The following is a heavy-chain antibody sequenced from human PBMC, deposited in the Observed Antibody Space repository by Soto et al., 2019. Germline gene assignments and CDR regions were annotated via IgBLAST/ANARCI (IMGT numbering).Heavy chain of an antibody. CDR2: IYYSGST. CDR1: GGSISSGDYY. J-gene: IGHJ5*02. V-gene: IGHV4-30-4*01. CDR3: ARDRVTIFGVARGWFGP. Sequence: SETLSLTCTVSGGSISSGDYYWSWIRQPPGKGLEWIGYIYYSGSTYYNPSLKSRVTISVDTSKNQFSLKLSSVTAADTAVYYCARDRVTIFGVARGWFGPWGQGTLVTVSS. D-gene: IGHD3-3*01.